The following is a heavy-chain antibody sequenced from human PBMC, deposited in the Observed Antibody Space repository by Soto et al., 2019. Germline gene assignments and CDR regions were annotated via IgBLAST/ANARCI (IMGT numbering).Heavy chain of an antibody. CDR1: GFTFSSYA. V-gene: IGHV3-30-3*01. CDR2: ISYDGSNK. D-gene: IGHD6-19*01. J-gene: IGHJ4*02. Sequence: GGSLRLSCAASGFTFSSYAMHWVRQAPGKGLEWVAVISYDGSNKYYADSVKGRFTISRDNSKNTLYLQMNSLRVEDTAVYYCARDRRYSSGWYYFDYWGQGTLATVSS. CDR3: ARDRRYSSGWYYFDY.